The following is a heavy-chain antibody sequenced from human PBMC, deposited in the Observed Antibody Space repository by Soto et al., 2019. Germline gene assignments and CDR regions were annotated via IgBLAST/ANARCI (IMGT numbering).Heavy chain of an antibody. CDR1: GFTFSSYS. Sequence: EVQLVESGGGLVKPGGSLRLSCEASGFTFSSYSMNWVRQAPGKGLEWVSSISSSSSYIYYADSVKGRFTISRDNAKNSLYLQVNSLRAEDTAVYYCAREGIAAALDYWGQGTLVTVSS. J-gene: IGHJ4*02. CDR2: ISSSSSYI. CDR3: AREGIAAALDY. V-gene: IGHV3-21*01. D-gene: IGHD6-13*01.